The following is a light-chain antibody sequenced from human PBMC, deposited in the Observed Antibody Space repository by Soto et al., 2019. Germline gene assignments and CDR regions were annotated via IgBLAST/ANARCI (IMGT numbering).Light chain of an antibody. CDR1: QSVSSN. CDR2: GAS. CDR3: QQYNNWPPLT. Sequence: RAMTQSPAPLSVSPGERSTLSCRASQSVSSNLAWYHQKPGQAPRLLIYGASTRATGIPARFSGSGSGTEFTLTISSLQSEDFAVYYCQQYNNWPPLTFGGGTKVDIK. V-gene: IGKV3-15*01. J-gene: IGKJ4*01.